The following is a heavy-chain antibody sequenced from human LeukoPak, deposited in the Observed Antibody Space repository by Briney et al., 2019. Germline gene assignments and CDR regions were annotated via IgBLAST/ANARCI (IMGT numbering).Heavy chain of an antibody. CDR1: GFIVSGTY. CDR2: IYSGGDT. CDR3: ARTAIAAAAFYNWFDS. Sequence: GGSLRLSCAASGFIVSGTYMTWVRQAPGKGLECVSVIYSGGDTYYTDSVKGRFTISRDNARNSLYLQMNSLRAEDTAVYYCARTAIAAAAFYNWFDSWGQGTLVTVSS. J-gene: IGHJ5*01. V-gene: IGHV3-53*01. D-gene: IGHD6-13*01.